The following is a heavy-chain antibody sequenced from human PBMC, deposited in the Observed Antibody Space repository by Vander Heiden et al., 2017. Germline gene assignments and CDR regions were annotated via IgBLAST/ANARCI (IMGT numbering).Heavy chain of an antibody. J-gene: IGHJ4*02. V-gene: IGHV5-51*01. CDR1: GYSFTSYW. Sequence: EVQLVQSGAEVKKLGESLKISCKGSGYSFTSYWIGWVRQLPGKGLEWMGIIYPGDSDTRYSPSFQGQVTISADKSISTAYLQWSSLKASDTAMYYCARLYYYDSSGYSLDCWGQGTLVTVSS. CDR3: ARLYYYDSSGYSLDC. D-gene: IGHD3-22*01. CDR2: IYPGDSDT.